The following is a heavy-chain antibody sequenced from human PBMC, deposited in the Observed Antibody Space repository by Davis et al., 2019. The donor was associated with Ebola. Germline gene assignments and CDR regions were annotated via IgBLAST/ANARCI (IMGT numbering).Heavy chain of an antibody. J-gene: IGHJ6*02. V-gene: IGHV4-39*07. D-gene: IGHD3-3*01. CDR3: AREGYDFWSGYNWGDYYYYGMDV. Sequence: SETLSLTCTVSGGSISSSSYYWGWIRQPPGKGLEWIGSIYHSGSTYYNPSLKSRVTISVDTSKNQFSLKLSSVTAADTAVYYCAREGYDFWSGYNWGDYYYYGMDVWGQGTTVTVSS. CDR1: GGSISSSSYY. CDR2: IYHSGST.